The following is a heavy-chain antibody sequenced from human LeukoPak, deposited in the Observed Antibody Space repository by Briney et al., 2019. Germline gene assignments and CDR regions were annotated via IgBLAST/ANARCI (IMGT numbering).Heavy chain of an antibody. CDR3: ARGSTTVTSRGYFDY. Sequence: GGSLRLSCAASGFTFSNYWMSCVRQAPGKGLEWVANIKQDGSEKYYVDSVEGRFTISRDNAKNSLYLQMNSLRAEDTAVYYCARGSTTVTSRGYFDYWGQGTLVTVSS. CDR1: GFTFSNYW. J-gene: IGHJ4*02. V-gene: IGHV3-7*01. D-gene: IGHD4-17*01. CDR2: IKQDGSEK.